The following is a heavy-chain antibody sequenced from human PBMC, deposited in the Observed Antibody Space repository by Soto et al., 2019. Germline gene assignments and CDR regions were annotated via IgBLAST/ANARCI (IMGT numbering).Heavy chain of an antibody. V-gene: IGHV4-39*01. J-gene: IGHJ4*02. CDR1: GGSISSSSYY. CDR2: IYYSGSA. D-gene: IGHD2-2*01. CDR3: ARRVIPDAKVDY. Sequence: SETLSLTCTVSGGSISSSSYYWGWIRQPPRKGLEWIGSIYYSGSAYYNPSLKSRVTISVDTSKNQFSLKLRSVTAADTAVYYCARRVIPDAKVDYWGQGTLVTVSS.